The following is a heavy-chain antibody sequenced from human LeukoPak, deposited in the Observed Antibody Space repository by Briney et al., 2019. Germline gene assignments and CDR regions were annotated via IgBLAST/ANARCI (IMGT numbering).Heavy chain of an antibody. J-gene: IGHJ3*02. CDR3: FLAGTGRHAFDI. Sequence: SETLSLTCTVSGYSISRGYFWGWIRQSPGKGLEWIASMFHSGSTYYNPSLKSRVTISVDTSKNQFSLKLSSVTAADTAAYYCFLAGTGRHAFDIWGQGTMVTVSS. V-gene: IGHV4-38-2*02. CDR1: GYSISRGYF. CDR2: MFHSGST. D-gene: IGHD3-10*01.